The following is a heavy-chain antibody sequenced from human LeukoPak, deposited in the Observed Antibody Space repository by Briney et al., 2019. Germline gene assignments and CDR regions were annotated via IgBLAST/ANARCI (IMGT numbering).Heavy chain of an antibody. J-gene: IGHJ6*02. V-gene: IGHV1-3*01. CDR3: ASPAATHYYGMDV. CDR1: GYTFTSYA. Sequence: ASVKVPCKASGYTFTSYAMHWVRQAPGQRLEWMGWINAGNGNTKYSQKFQGRVTMTTDTSTGTAYMELRSLRSDDTAVYYCASPAATHYYGMDVWGQGTTVTVSS. CDR2: INAGNGNT. D-gene: IGHD2-15*01.